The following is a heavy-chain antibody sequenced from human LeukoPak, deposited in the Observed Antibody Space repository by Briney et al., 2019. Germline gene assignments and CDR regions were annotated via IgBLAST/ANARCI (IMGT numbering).Heavy chain of an antibody. Sequence: GSLRLSCAASGFTFSSYGMHWVRQAPGKGLEWVAFIRYDGSYQTYADSAKGRFTISRDNPKNTLYLEVSSLRAEDTAEFYCAKGTVYRINWHGSLTDWGQGTLVTVSS. CDR2: IRYDGSYQ. CDR3: AKGTVYRINWHGSLTD. V-gene: IGHV3-30*02. CDR1: GFTFSSYG. J-gene: IGHJ4*02. D-gene: IGHD1-1*01.